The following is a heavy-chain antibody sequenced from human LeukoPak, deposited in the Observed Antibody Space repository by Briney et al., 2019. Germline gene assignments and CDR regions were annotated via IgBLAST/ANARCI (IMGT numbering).Heavy chain of an antibody. J-gene: IGHJ4*02. CDR2: ISGSGGST. CDR3: AKGGPFGVLTPYYFDY. D-gene: IGHD3-3*01. CDR1: RFSFSNYA. Sequence: GGSLRLSCAASRFSFSNYAMSWVRQAPGKGLEWVSTISGSGGSTYYADSVKGRFTISRDNSKNTLYLQMSSLRAEDTAVYYCAKGGPFGVLTPYYFDYWGQGTLVTVSS. V-gene: IGHV3-23*01.